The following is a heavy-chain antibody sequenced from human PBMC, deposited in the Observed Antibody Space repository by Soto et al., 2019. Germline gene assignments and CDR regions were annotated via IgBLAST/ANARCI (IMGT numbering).Heavy chain of an antibody. D-gene: IGHD2-15*01. Sequence: SVKVSCKASGGTFSSYAISWVRQAPGQGLEWMGGIIPIFGTANYAQKFQGRVTITADESTSTAYMELSSLRSEDTAVYYCAGQVVVAATLGKIDYWGQGTLVTVSS. V-gene: IGHV1-69*13. CDR1: GGTFSSYA. CDR3: AGQVVVAATLGKIDY. CDR2: IIPIFGTA. J-gene: IGHJ4*02.